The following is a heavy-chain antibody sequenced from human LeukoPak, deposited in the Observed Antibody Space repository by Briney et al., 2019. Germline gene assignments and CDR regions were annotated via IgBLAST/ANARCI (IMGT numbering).Heavy chain of an antibody. D-gene: IGHD2-15*01. CDR3: ARRCMSGYCSSGGPMDDY. Sequence: LGESLKISCQGSGYSFTRYWIGWVRQMPERGLEWMGVIYPADSDTTYNPSFQGQVTISVDRSINTAYLQWSSLKASDTAMYYCARRCMSGYCSSGGPMDDYWGQGTLVTVSS. CDR2: IYPADSDT. CDR1: GYSFTRYW. V-gene: IGHV5-51*01. J-gene: IGHJ4*02.